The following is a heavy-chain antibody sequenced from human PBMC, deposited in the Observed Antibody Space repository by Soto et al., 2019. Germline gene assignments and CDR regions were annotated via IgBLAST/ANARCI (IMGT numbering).Heavy chain of an antibody. J-gene: IGHJ6*02. CDR1: GGTFSSYA. D-gene: IGHD4-4*01. CDR3: ARDAHITVTTDYYYGMDV. CDR2: IIPIFGTA. V-gene: IGHV1-69*13. Sequence: ASVKVSCKASGGTFSSYAISWVRQAPGQGLEWMGGIIPIFGTANYAQKFQGRVTITADESTSTAYMELSSLRSEDTAVYYCARDAHITVTTDYYYGMDVWGQGTTVTVSS.